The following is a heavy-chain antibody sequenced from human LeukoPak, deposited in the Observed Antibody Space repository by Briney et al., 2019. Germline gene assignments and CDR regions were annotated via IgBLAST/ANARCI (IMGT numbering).Heavy chain of an antibody. CDR1: GFTFSSYA. CDR2: ISDSGGST. J-gene: IGHJ4*02. Sequence: PGGSLRLSCAASGFTFSSYAMSWVRQAPGQGLEGVSIISDSGGSTYYADSVKGRFTISRDNSKNTLYLQMNSLRVEDTAVYYCAPSAFDYWGQGTLVTVSS. CDR3: APSAFDY. V-gene: IGHV3-23*01.